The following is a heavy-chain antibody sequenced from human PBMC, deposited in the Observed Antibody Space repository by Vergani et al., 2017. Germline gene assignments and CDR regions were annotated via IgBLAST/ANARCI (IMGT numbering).Heavy chain of an antibody. J-gene: IGHJ4*02. V-gene: IGHV3-21*01. CDR2: ISSSSSYI. D-gene: IGHD3-10*01. Sequence: EVQLVESGGGLVKPGGSLRLSCAASGFTFSSYSMNWVRQAPGKGLEWVSSISSSSSYIYYADSVKGRFTISRDNAKNTLYLQMNSLRAEDTAVYYCARVHSGSYLKPYYFDYWGQGTLVTVSS. CDR3: ARVHSGSYLKPYYFDY. CDR1: GFTFSSYS.